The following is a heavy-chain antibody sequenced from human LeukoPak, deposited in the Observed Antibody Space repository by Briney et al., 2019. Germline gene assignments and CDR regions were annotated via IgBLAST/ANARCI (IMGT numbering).Heavy chain of an antibody. Sequence: SETLSLTCTVSGGSMSGYYWNWIRQPAGKGLEWIGRIHTTGGTNSKPSLKSRLIMSVDTSTNQFSLRIRFVTAADTAVYYCARNLGGDDYYFYGMDVWGQGTTVTVSS. D-gene: IGHD2-21*02. J-gene: IGHJ6*02. CDR1: GGSMSGYY. CDR3: ARNLGGDDYYFYGMDV. CDR2: IHTTGGT. V-gene: IGHV4-4*07.